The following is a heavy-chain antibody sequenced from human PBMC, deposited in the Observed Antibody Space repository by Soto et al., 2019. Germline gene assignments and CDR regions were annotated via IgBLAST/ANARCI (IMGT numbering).Heavy chain of an antibody. D-gene: IGHD2-15*01. CDR3: ARARFQLLHPYYYGMDV. CDR1: GGSISSYY. V-gene: IGHV4-59*01. CDR2: IYYTEKT. J-gene: IGHJ6*02. Sequence: NPSETLSLTCTVSGGSISSYYWSWILQPPGKGLDWIGYIYYTEKTNYNPSLKSRVTISVDTSKNQFSLKLRSVTAADTGVYFCARARFQLLHPYYYGMDVWGQGTAVTVSS.